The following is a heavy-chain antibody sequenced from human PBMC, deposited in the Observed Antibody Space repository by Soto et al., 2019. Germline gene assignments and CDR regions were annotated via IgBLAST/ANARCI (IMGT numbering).Heavy chain of an antibody. CDR2: IYHSGST. D-gene: IGHD6-19*01. CDR3: ASRSGSVAGRGIDY. J-gene: IGHJ4*02. V-gene: IGHV4-4*02. CDR1: GGSIRSSKW. Sequence: SETLSLTCAVSGGSIRSSKWWSWVRQPPGKGLEWIGEIYHSGSTNYNPSLKSRVTISVDKSKNQFSLKLSSVTAADTAVYYCASRSGSVAGRGIDYWGQGTLVTVSS.